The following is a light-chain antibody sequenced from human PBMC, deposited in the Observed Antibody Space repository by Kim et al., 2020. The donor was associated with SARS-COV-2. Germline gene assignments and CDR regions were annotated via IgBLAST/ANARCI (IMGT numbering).Light chain of an antibody. CDR1: QTIGDNN. CDR3: QQYRYSPHT. CDR2: RAS. V-gene: IGKV3-20*01. Sequence: LSRGERATRSCRARQTIGDNNVAWYQQRPGRAHRLVIWRASLRATDIPDKFGGSGSGTDFSLTISGLEPEDFAVYYCQQYRYSPHTFGQGTKLEI. J-gene: IGKJ2*01.